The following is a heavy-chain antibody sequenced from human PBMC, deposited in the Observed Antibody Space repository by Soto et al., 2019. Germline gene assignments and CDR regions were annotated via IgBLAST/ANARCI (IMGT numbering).Heavy chain of an antibody. D-gene: IGHD2-15*01. V-gene: IGHV3-74*03. CDR2: INTDGSST. CDR1: GFTLSNFW. CDR3: ARPYCSGGSCYSLPDY. Sequence: EVQVVDSGGGLVQPGGSLRLSGAASGFTLSNFWVYWDRQAPGRGLVWVSGINTDGSSTTYADPVKGRFTISRDNAKDTVYLQMNSLRAEDTAVYYCARPYCSGGSCYSLPDYWGQGSLVTVSS. J-gene: IGHJ4*02.